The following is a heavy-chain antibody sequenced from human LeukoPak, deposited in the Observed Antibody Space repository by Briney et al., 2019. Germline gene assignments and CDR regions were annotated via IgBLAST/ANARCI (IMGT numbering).Heavy chain of an antibody. D-gene: IGHD1-14*01. CDR1: GGSIGSSTYY. CDR3: ARDRPPGTGYFDY. J-gene: IGHJ4*02. CDR2: IYYSGST. V-gene: IGHV4-39*07. Sequence: PSETLSLTCTVSGGSIGSSTYYWGWIRQPPGKGLEWIGYIYYSGSTNYNPSLKSRVTISVDTSKNQFSLKLSSVTAADTAVYYCARDRPPGTGYFDYWGQGTLVTVSS.